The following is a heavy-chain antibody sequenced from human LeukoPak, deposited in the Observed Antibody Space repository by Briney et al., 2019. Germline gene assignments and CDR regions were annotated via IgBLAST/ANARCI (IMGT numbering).Heavy chain of an antibody. CDR2: IYYSGST. Sequence: SETLPLTCTVSGGSISSYYWSWIRQPPGKGLEWIVYIYYSGSTNYNPSLKSRVTISVDTSKNQFSLKLSSVTAADAAVYYCARLHYYDSSGYITGALGYWGQGTLVTVSS. V-gene: IGHV4-59*01. D-gene: IGHD3-22*01. CDR3: ARLHYYDSSGYITGALGY. J-gene: IGHJ4*02. CDR1: GGSISSYY.